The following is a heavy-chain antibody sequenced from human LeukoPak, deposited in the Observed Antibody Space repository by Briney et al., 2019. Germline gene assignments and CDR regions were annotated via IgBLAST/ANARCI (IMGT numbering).Heavy chain of an antibody. CDR2: IYYSGST. CDR3: ASQLIAAAGTRWFDP. Sequence: PSETLSLTCTVSGGSISSYYWSWIRQPPGEGLEWIGYIYYSGSTNYNPSLKSRVTISVDTSKNQFSLKLSSVTAADTAVYYCASQLIAAAGTRWFDPWGQGTLVTVSS. J-gene: IGHJ5*02. V-gene: IGHV4-59*01. CDR1: GGSISSYY. D-gene: IGHD6-13*01.